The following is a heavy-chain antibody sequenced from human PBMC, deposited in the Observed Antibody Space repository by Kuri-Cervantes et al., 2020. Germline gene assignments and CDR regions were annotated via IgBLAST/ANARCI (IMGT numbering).Heavy chain of an antibody. V-gene: IGHV3-21*04. D-gene: IGHD6-13*01. CDR1: GFTFSSYS. J-gene: IGHJ4*02. CDR2: ISSSSYI. CDR3: AKRMSYSSSWYYFDY. Sequence: GGSLRLSCAASGFTFSSYSMNWVRQAPGKGLEWVSSISSSSYIYYADSVKGRFTISRDDAKNSLYLQMNSLRAEDTAIYYCAKRMSYSSSWYYFDYWGQGTLVTVSS.